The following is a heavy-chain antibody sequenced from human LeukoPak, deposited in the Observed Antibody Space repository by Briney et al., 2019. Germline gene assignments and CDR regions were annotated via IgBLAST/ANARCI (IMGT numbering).Heavy chain of an antibody. CDR3: ARDCTIAAAGICYYYYYGMDV. J-gene: IGHJ6*02. CDR2: IHHSGNT. CDR1: GGSISIYY. V-gene: IGHV4-59*12. D-gene: IGHD6-13*01. Sequence: SETLSLTCTVSGGSISIYYWSWFRQPPGKGLEWIGYIHHSGNTNYNPSLKSRVTMSVDTSKNQFSLKLSSVTAADTAVYYCARDCTIAAAGICYYYYYGMDVWGQGTAVTVSS.